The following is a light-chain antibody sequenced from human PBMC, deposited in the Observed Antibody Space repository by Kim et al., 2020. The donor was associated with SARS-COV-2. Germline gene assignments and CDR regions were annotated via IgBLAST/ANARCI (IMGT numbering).Light chain of an antibody. CDR2: AAS. CDR1: QTISRY. Sequence: AYLRDRVTITCRASQTISRYVNWYQQKPGKAPKLLIFAASSLQSGVSSRFSGSGSGTDFILTITSLQPEDSATYYCQQSYTTPRTFGQGTKVEIK. V-gene: IGKV1-39*01. CDR3: QQSYTTPRT. J-gene: IGKJ1*01.